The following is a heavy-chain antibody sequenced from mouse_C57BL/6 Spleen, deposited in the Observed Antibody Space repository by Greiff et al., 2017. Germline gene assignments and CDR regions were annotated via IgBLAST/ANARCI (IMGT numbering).Heavy chain of an antibody. CDR1: DYTFTGYW. J-gene: IGHJ3*01. Sequence: QVQLQQSGAELMKPGASLKLSCKSTDYTFTGYWIEWVKQSPGHGLEWIGAILPGSGSTNYNETFKGKATFTADTSSNTAYMQLSSLTTEDSAMYYCASDCGNYPAEFAYWGHGTLVTVSA. CDR3: ASDCGNYPAEFAY. D-gene: IGHD2-1*01. V-gene: IGHV1-9*01. CDR2: ILPGSGST.